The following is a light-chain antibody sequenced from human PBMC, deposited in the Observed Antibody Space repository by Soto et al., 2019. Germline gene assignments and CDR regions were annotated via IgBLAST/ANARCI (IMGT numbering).Light chain of an antibody. V-gene: IGKV1-5*03. CDR3: QQYHTYPTWT. Sequence: DIQMTQSPSTLSASVGDRVTITCRASQSISSWLAWYQQKPGKAPKLLISRASTLESRVPSRFSGSGSGTEFTLTIISLQPDDFATYYCQQYHTYPTWTFGQGTKVEIK. CDR2: RAS. CDR1: QSISSW. J-gene: IGKJ1*01.